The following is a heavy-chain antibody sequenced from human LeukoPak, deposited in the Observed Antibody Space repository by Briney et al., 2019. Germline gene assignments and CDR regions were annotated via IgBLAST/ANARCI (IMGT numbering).Heavy chain of an antibody. J-gene: IGHJ4*02. Sequence: ASVKVSCKASGYTFTSYDINWVRQATGQGLEWMGWMNPNSGNTGYAQKFQGRVTMTRNTSISTAYMELSSLRFEDTAVYYCAKGFDYGGNVMKADEVDYWGQGTLVTVSS. CDR3: AKGFDYGGNVMKADEVDY. V-gene: IGHV1-8*01. CDR2: MNPNSGNT. D-gene: IGHD4-23*01. CDR1: GYTFTSYD.